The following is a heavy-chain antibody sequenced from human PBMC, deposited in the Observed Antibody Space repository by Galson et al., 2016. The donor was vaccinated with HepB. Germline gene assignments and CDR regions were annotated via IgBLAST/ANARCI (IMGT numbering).Heavy chain of an antibody. Sequence: SLRLSCAASGFTFSIYAMHWVRQAPGKGLEYVSAISGNGLNPYYADSVNGRFTISRDSTKNTLYLQMSGPRAEDTAVYYCVRDFAGKGSNLAARKFDYWGQGTLVAVSS. J-gene: IGHJ4*02. CDR2: ISGNGLNP. CDR1: GFTFSIYA. D-gene: IGHD6-6*01. CDR3: VRDFAGKGSNLAARKFDY. V-gene: IGHV3-64D*06.